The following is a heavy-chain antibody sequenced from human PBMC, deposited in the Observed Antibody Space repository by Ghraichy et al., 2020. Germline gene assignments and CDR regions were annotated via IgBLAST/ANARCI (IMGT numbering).Heavy chain of an antibody. Sequence: GGSLRLSCAASGFTFRDYVMHWVRQAPGKGLEWVALMSYDGTNKYYADSVKGRFTISRDNSKNTLYLQMNSLGPEDTAVYYCAKMVTNFDYWGQGTLVTISS. CDR1: GFTFRDYV. J-gene: IGHJ4*02. CDR2: MSYDGTNK. D-gene: IGHD2-21*02. CDR3: AKMVTNFDY. V-gene: IGHV3-30*18.